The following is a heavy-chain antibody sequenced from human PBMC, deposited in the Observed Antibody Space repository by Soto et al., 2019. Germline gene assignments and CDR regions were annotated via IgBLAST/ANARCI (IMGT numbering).Heavy chain of an antibody. CDR3: AKREGETYGFFH. J-gene: IGHJ4*02. D-gene: IGHD3-10*01. CDR2: INTDGSST. CDR1: GFTFSSYW. V-gene: IGHV3-74*01. Sequence: EVQLVESGGRLVQPGGSLRLSCAASGFTFSSYWIHWVRQAPGKGLVWVSRINTDGSSTDYADSVKGRFTISRDNARNTLYLQMNSLSAEDTAVYYCAKREGETYGFFHWGQGTLVTVSS.